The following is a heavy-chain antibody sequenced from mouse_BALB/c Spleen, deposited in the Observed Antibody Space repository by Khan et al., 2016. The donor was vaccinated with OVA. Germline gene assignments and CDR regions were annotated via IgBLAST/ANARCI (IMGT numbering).Heavy chain of an antibody. CDR2: ISSGGSLT. V-gene: IGHV5-9-3*01. CDR3: VSVYFGYFDY. D-gene: IGHD2-1*01. CDR1: GFTFSSYA. Sequence: EVELVESGGGLVKPGGSLKLSCAASGFTFSSYAMSWVRQTPEKRLEWVATISSGGSLTYYPDSVQGRFTLSRDNGKHTLYLLMSSLGSEDTAMYYCVSVYFGYFDYWGQGTTLTVSS. J-gene: IGHJ2*01.